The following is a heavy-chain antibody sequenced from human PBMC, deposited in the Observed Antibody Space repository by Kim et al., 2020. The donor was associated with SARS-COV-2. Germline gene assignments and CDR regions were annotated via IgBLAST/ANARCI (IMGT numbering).Heavy chain of an antibody. Sequence: GGSLRLSCAASGFTFSSYGMHWVRQAPGKGLEWVAVISYDGSNKYYADSVKGRFTISRDNSKNTLYLQMNSLRAEDTAVYYCARDEPPYSSGWYPPSFD. CDR2: ISYDGSNK. CDR1: GFTFSSYG. V-gene: IGHV3-33*05. D-gene: IGHD6-19*01. J-gene: IGHJ4*01. CDR3: ARDEPPYSSGWYPPSFD.